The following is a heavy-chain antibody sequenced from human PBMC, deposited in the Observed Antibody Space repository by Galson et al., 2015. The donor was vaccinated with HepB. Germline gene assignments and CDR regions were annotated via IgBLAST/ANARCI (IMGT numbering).Heavy chain of an antibody. CDR1: GYTFTSYG. V-gene: IGHV1-18*01. D-gene: IGHD3-22*01. CDR3: ARDRYYDSSLPSHFFDY. J-gene: IGHJ4*02. Sequence: SVKVSCKASGYTFTSYGISWVRQAPGQGLEWMGWISAYNGNTNYAQKLQGRVTMTTDTSTSTAYMELRSLRSDDTAVYYCARDRYYDSSLPSHFFDYWGQGTLVTVSS. CDR2: ISAYNGNT.